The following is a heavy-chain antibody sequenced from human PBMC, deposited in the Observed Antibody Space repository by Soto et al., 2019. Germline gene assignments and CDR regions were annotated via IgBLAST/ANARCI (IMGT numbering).Heavy chain of an antibody. D-gene: IGHD3-3*01. J-gene: IGHJ5*01. CDR3: ARVYFSGIRRHTSSSPGLGIPAEPLLLSRHS. Sequence: WRAVTSYEGTHKYYADSVKGRFTISKDNSKNMLHLQMNSLRAEDTAVYYCARVYFSGIRRHTSSSPGLGIPAEPLLLSRHS. CDR2: TSYEGTHK. V-gene: IGHV3-30-3*01.